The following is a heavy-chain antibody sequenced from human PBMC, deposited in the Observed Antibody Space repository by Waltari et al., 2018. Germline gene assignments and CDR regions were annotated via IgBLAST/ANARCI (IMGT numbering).Heavy chain of an antibody. D-gene: IGHD1-26*01. CDR1: GFTFSSYE. CDR2: ISSSGSTI. J-gene: IGHJ4*02. CDR3: ARGYSGDFDY. V-gene: IGHV3-48*03. Sequence: EVQLVESGGGLVQPGGPLRLSCAASGFTFSSYELNWVRQAPGKGLEWVSYISSSGSTIYYADSVKGRFTISRDNAKNSLYLQMNSLRAEDTAVYYCARGYSGDFDYWGQGTLVTVSS.